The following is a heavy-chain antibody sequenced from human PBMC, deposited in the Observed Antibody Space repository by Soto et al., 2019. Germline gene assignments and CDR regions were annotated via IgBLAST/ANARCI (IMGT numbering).Heavy chain of an antibody. CDR3: ARHNSQWPNWFDP. CDR2: ISAYDGST. V-gene: IGHV1-18*01. D-gene: IGHD1-1*01. J-gene: IGHJ5*02. CDR1: GYTFTSYG. Sequence: QVQQVQSGAEVKRPGASAKVSCKASGYTFTSYGFSWVRQARGQGLEWMGWISAYDGSTNYAQKFQGRVTMTTDTSTSTAYMELKSLRSDDTAVYYCARHNSQWPNWFDPWGQGTLVNVSS.